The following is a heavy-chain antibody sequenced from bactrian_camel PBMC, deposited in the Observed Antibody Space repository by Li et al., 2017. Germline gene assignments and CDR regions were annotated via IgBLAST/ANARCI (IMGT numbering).Heavy chain of an antibody. CDR3: AAHATYSGGYYTPFLSSNLRY. CDR1: GLPSDDYA. D-gene: IGHD2*01. J-gene: IGHJ4*01. V-gene: IGHV3S63*01. CDR2: ISWSDGTT. Sequence: QVQLVESGGGYVQTGKSLTLSCTVTGLPSDDYAIGWFRQAPGPEREGTACISWSDGTTHYADSVKGRFTISRDNAKNTLYLHMNDLKPDDTAMYYCAAHATYSGGYYTPFLSSNLRYWGQGTQVTVS.